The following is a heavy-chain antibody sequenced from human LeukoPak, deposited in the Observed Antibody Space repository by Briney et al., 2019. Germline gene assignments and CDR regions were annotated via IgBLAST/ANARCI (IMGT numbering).Heavy chain of an antibody. Sequence: GGSLRLSCAASGFTFSSYAMHWVRQAPGKGLEWVAVISYDGSNKYYADSVKGRFTISRDNSKNTLYLQMNSLRAEDTAVYYCAREQTDYGDYESYDANWYFDLWGRGTLVTVSS. CDR3: AREQTDYGDYESYDANWYFDL. CDR1: GFTFSSYA. D-gene: IGHD4-17*01. CDR2: ISYDGSNK. V-gene: IGHV3-30-3*01. J-gene: IGHJ2*01.